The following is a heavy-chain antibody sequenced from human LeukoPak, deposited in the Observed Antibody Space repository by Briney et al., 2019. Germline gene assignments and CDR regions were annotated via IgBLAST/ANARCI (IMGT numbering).Heavy chain of an antibody. CDR2: ISGSDGST. CDR3: AKGGGAAFYYYMDV. Sequence: GGSLRLSCAASGFTFTSYAMNWVRQAPGKGLEWVSAISGSDGSTFYADSVKGRFTVSRDNFKNTLYLQMNSLRAEDTAVYYCAKGGGAAFYYYMDVWGKGTTVTVSS. D-gene: IGHD1-26*01. CDR1: GFTFTSYA. V-gene: IGHV3-23*01. J-gene: IGHJ6*03.